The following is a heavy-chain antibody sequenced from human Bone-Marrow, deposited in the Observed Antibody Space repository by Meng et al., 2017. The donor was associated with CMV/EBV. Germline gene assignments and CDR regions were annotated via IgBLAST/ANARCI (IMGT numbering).Heavy chain of an antibody. Sequence: GGSLRLSCGASGFTFSSYSMNWVRQAPGKGLEWVSSISSSSSYIYHADSVKGRFTISRDNAKNSLYLQMNSPRAEDTAVYYCARARTVTKTMDVWGQGTTVTVSS. V-gene: IGHV3-21*01. J-gene: IGHJ6*02. CDR3: ARARTVTKTMDV. D-gene: IGHD4-11*01. CDR2: ISSSSSYI. CDR1: GFTFSSYS.